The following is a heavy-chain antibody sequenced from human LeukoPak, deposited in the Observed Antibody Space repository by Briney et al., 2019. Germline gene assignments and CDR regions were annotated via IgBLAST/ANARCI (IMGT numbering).Heavy chain of an antibody. CDR3: ARQGAKRPYYDILTSDY. J-gene: IGHJ4*02. V-gene: IGHV3-74*01. Sequence: GGSLRLSCAASGFTFSSYWMHWVRQAPGKGLVWVSRINSDGSNTSYADSVKGRFTISRDNAKNTLYLQMNSLRAVDTAVYYCARQGAKRPYYDILTSDYWGQGTLVTVSS. CDR1: GFTFSSYW. D-gene: IGHD3-9*01. CDR2: INSDGSNT.